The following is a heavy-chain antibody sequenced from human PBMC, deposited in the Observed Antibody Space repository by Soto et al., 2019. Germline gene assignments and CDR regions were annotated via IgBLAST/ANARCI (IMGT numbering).Heavy chain of an antibody. Sequence: GGSLRLSCAASGISTSSYWMGWVRQAPGRGLEWVASIKKDGSEKYYMDSLKGRFTISRDNALNSLYLQMNSLRAEDTAVYFCVTGYHSDYSGPGTLVTVSS. CDR3: VTGYHSDY. D-gene: IGHD5-18*01. CDR2: IKKDGSEK. CDR1: GISTSSYW. V-gene: IGHV3-7*03. J-gene: IGHJ4*02.